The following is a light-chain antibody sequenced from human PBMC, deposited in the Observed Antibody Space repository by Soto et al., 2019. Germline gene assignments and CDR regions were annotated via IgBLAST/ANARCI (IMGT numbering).Light chain of an antibody. Sequence: QSALTQPASVSGSPGQSITIFCTGTSGDVGSYNYVSWYQQHPGRAPKLMIYDVSSRPSGVSNRFSGSKSGNTASLTISGLQAEDEADYFCTSYTSSSTYAFGTGTKVTVL. V-gene: IGLV2-14*03. CDR3: TSYTSSSTYA. CDR2: DVS. J-gene: IGLJ1*01. CDR1: SGDVGSYNY.